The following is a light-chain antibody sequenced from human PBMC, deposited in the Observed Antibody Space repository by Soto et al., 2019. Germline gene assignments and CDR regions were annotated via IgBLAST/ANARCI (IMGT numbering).Light chain of an antibody. CDR3: SSYTSSTCEV. J-gene: IGLJ1*01. CDR2: VVS. Sequence: LTQPASVSGSPVQSLTISCTGTSIDLAPYHYVSWYQQHPGKAPKLIIYVVSHRHAGIANRFSGSKAGNTASLTIAGGQAEDEADYYCSSYTSSTCEVFGKGTMVTVL. V-gene: IGLV2-14*01. CDR1: SIDLAPYHY.